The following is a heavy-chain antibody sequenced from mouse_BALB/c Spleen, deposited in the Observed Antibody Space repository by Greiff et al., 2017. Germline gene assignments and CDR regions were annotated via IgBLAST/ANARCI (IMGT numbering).Heavy chain of an antibody. V-gene: IGHV1-80*01. CDR1: GYAFSSYW. D-gene: IGHD2-3*01. Sequence: QVQLQQSGAELVRPGSSVKISCKASGYAFSSYWMNWVKQRPGQGLEWIGQIYPGDGDTNYNGKFKGKATLTADKSSSTAYMQLSSLTSEASAVYFCARGGWSKGGYAMDYWGQGTSVTVSS. J-gene: IGHJ4*01. CDR3: ARGGWSKGGYAMDY. CDR2: IYPGDGDT.